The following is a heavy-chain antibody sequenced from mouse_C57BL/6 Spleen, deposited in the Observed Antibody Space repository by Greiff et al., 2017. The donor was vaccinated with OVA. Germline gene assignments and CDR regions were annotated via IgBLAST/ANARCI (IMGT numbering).Heavy chain of an antibody. V-gene: IGHV1-59*01. D-gene: IGHD2-4*01. J-gene: IGHJ4*01. CDR2: IDPSDSYT. CDR3: ARRVDYEGMDY. CDR1: GYTFTSYW. Sequence: QVQLQQPGAELVRPGTSVKLSCKASGYTFTSYWMHWVKQRPGQGLEWIGVIDPSDSYTNYNQKFKGKATLTVDTSSSTAYMQLSSLTSEDSAVYYCARRVDYEGMDYWGQGTSVTVSS.